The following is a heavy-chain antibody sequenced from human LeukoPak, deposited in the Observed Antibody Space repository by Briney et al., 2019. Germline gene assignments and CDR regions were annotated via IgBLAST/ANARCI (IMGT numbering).Heavy chain of an antibody. D-gene: IGHD4-17*01. CDR3: ARARDYGDISFDY. Sequence: QTLSLTCAISGDSVSSNSAAWNWIRQSPSRGLEWLGRTYYKSKWYNNYAVSVKSRISINPDTSKNQFSLQLNSVTPEDTAVYFCARARDYGDISFDYWGQGTLVTVSS. J-gene: IGHJ4*02. V-gene: IGHV6-1*01. CDR1: GDSVSSNSAA. CDR2: TYYKSKWYN.